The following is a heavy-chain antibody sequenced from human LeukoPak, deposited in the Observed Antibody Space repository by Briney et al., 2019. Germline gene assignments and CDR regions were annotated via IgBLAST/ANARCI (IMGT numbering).Heavy chain of an antibody. V-gene: IGHV4-59*01. Sequence: WETLSLTCTVSGGSISSYYWSWIRQPTGKGLEWIGYIYYSGSTNYNPSLKSRVTISVDTSKNQFSLKLSSVTAADTAVYYCARGYDFRSGYPLGYWGQGTLVTVSS. D-gene: IGHD3-3*01. CDR3: ARGYDFRSGYPLGY. CDR2: IYYSGST. J-gene: IGHJ4*02. CDR1: GGSISSYY.